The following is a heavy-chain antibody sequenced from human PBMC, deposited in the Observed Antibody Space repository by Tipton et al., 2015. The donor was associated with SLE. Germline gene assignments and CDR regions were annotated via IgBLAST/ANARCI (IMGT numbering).Heavy chain of an antibody. J-gene: IGHJ6*03. D-gene: IGHD3-22*01. CDR1: GESFSGYY. Sequence: LRLSCAVYGESFSGYYWSWIRQPPGKGLEWIGEINHSGSTNYNPSLESRVTISADSSKNQFSLKLSSVTATDTAIYYCSRVKRYFDRSGSTFYFYYYMYVWGKGTTVTVSS. V-gene: IGHV4-34*01. CDR3: SRVKRYFDRSGSTFYFYYYMYV. CDR2: INHSGST.